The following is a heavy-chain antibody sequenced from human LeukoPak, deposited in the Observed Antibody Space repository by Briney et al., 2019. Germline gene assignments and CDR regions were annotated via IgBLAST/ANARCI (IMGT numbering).Heavy chain of an antibody. CDR3: ARGSLIPHDYGDPFDY. V-gene: IGHV4-34*01. CDR2: INHSGST. Sequence: SETLSLTCAVYGGSFSGYYWSWIRQPPGKGLEWIGEINHSGSTNYNPSLKSRVTISVDTSKNQFSLKLSSVTAADTAVYYCARGSLIPHDYGDPFDYWGQGTLVTVSS. CDR1: GGSFSGYY. J-gene: IGHJ4*02. D-gene: IGHD4-17*01.